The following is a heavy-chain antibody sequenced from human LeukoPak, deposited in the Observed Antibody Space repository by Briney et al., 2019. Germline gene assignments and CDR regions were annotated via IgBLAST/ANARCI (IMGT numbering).Heavy chain of an antibody. CDR2: INHSGST. D-gene: IGHD6-13*01. V-gene: IGHV4-34*01. CDR1: GGSFSGYY. Sequence: SETLSLTXAVYGGSFSGYYWSWIRQPPGKGLEWIGEINHSGSTNYNPSLKSRVTISVDTSKNQFSLKLSSVTAADTAVYYCARLAYSSSWYPEYYFDYWGQGTLVTVSS. J-gene: IGHJ4*02. CDR3: ARLAYSSSWYPEYYFDY.